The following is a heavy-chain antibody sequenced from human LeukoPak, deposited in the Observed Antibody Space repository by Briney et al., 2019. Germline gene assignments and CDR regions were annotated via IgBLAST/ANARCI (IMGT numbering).Heavy chain of an antibody. Sequence: PGGSLRLSCAASGFTFSDYWMTWVRQAPGKGLEWVANIMADGSEKYYVDSVRGRFTISRDNAKNSLYLQMNNLRFEDKAVYCCASYLYWWSDLGYWGQGTLVTVSS. V-gene: IGHV3-7*01. CDR2: IMADGSEK. D-gene: IGHD2-8*02. J-gene: IGHJ4*02. CDR3: ASYLYWWSDLGY. CDR1: GFTFSDYW.